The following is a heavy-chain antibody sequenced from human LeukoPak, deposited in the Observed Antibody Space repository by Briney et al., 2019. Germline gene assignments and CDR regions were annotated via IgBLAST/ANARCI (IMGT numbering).Heavy chain of an antibody. CDR3: ANGHYDFWSGYKYFDY. Sequence: SGGSLRLSCAASGFTFSSYGMHWVRQAPGKGLEWVAVISYDGINKYYADSVKGRFTISRDNSKNTLYLQMSSLRAEDTAVYYCANGHYDFWSGYKYFDYWGQGTLVTVSS. CDR1: GFTFSSYG. V-gene: IGHV3-30*18. D-gene: IGHD3-3*01. J-gene: IGHJ4*02. CDR2: ISYDGINK.